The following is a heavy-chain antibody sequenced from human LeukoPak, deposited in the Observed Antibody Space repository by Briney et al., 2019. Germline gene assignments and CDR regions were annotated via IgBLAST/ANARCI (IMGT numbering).Heavy chain of an antibody. V-gene: IGHV1-46*01. CDR2: INPSGGST. D-gene: IGHD2-2*01. Sequence: ASVKVPCKASGYTFASYYMHWVRQAPGQGLEWMGIINPSGGSTSYAQKFQGRVTMTRDTSTSTVYMELSSLRSEDTAVYYCARTNRYCSSTSCHHLGYWGQGTLVTVSS. J-gene: IGHJ4*02. CDR3: ARTNRYCSSTSCHHLGY. CDR1: GYTFASYY.